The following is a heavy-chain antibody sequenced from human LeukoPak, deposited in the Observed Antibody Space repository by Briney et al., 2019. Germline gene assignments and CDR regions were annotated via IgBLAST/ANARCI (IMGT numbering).Heavy chain of an antibody. J-gene: IGHJ4*02. D-gene: IGHD3-22*01. Sequence: SETLSLTCTVSGGSISDYSWSWIRQPPGKGLEWIGNIYYSGSANHNPSLKSRVTISRDTSKNQFSLKLTSVTTADTAVYYCARGRKDYYDSSGYYPPYFDYWGQGTLVTVSS. CDR1: GGSISDYS. CDR3: ARGRKDYYDSSGYYPPYFDY. CDR2: IYYSGSA. V-gene: IGHV4-59*01.